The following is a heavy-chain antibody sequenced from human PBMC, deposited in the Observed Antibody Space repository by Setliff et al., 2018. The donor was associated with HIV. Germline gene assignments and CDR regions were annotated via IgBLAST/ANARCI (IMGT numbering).Heavy chain of an antibody. CDR1: GDAFTDYY. CDR2: INPNSGGT. J-gene: IGHJ4*02. V-gene: IGHV1-2*02. Sequence: ASVKVSCKASGDAFTDYYIHWVRQAPGQGLEWMGWINPNSGGTNYAQKFQGRVTMTRDTSISTAYMELSSLISDDTAVYYCARDDRAGATILWGQGTLVTVSS. D-gene: IGHD5-12*01. CDR3: ARDDRAGATIL.